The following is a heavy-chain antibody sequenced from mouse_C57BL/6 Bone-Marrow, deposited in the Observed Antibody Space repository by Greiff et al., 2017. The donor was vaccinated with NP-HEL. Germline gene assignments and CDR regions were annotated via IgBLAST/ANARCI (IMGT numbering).Heavy chain of an antibody. V-gene: IGHV6-3*01. Sequence: EVKLVESGGGLVQPGGSMKLSCVASGFTFSNYWMNWVRQSTEKGLEWVAQIRLKSDNYATHYAESVKGRFTISRDDSKSSVYLQMNNLRAEDTGIYYCTGGDGSSFYYFDYWGQGTTL. CDR1: GFTFSNYW. CDR3: TGGDGSSFYYFDY. CDR2: IRLKSDNYAT. D-gene: IGHD1-1*01. J-gene: IGHJ2*01.